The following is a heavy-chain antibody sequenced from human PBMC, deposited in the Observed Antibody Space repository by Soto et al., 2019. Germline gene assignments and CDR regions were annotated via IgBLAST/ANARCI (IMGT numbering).Heavy chain of an antibody. CDR2: LTDNGGGT. V-gene: IGHV3-23*01. CDR1: GFTFSAYA. J-gene: IGHJ4*02. Sequence: EVQLLESGGGLVQPGGSLRLSCEASGFTFSAYAMSWVRQAPGKGLEWVSALTDNGGGTYYADSVKGRFTVARDNFKNTLYLQMYSLRAEDTAIYYCAKVVVPPSSGYYFDYWGQGALVTVSS. CDR3: AKVVVPPSSGYYFDY. D-gene: IGHD3-22*01.